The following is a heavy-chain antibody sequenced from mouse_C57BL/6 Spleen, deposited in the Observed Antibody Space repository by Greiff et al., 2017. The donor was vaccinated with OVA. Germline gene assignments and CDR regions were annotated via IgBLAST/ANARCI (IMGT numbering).Heavy chain of an antibody. D-gene: IGHD2-5*01. Sequence: QVQLKQSGPGLVAPSQSLSITCTVSGFSLTSYGVHWVRQPPGKGLEWLVVIWSDGSTTYNSALKSRLSISKDNAKSQVFLKMNSLQTDDTAMYYCARSSHSNLSFAYWGQGTLVTVSA. J-gene: IGHJ3*01. V-gene: IGHV2-6*03. CDR2: IWSDGST. CDR1: GFSLTSYG. CDR3: ARSSHSNLSFAY.